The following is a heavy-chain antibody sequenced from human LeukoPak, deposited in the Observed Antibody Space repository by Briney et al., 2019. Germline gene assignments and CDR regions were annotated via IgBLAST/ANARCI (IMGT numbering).Heavy chain of an antibody. CDR3: ARGTYYYDSSGYGVDY. J-gene: IGHJ4*02. Sequence: GGSLRLSCAASGFTFSSYGMSWVRQAPGKGLEWVANIKQGGSEKYYADSVKGRFTISRDNAKNSLYLQMNSLRAEDTAVYYCARGTYYYDSSGYGVDYWDQGTLVTVSS. V-gene: IGHV3-7*01. CDR1: GFTFSSYG. D-gene: IGHD3-22*01. CDR2: IKQGGSEK.